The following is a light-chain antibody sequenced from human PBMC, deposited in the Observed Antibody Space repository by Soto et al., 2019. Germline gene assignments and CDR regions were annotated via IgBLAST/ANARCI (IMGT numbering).Light chain of an antibody. J-gene: IGKJ1*01. CDR1: QSLTRN. CDR3: QQRSDWPPT. CDR2: GGS. V-gene: IGKV3-11*01. Sequence: EIVLTQSPGTLSLSPGERATLSCRASQSLTRNLAWYQHKPGQSPRLLIYGGSARATGIPARFSGSGSGTDFTLTVSSLEAEDFAVYYCQQRSDWPPTFGQGTKVDIK.